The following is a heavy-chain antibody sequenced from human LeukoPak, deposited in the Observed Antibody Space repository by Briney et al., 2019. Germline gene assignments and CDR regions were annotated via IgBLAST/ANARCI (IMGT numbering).Heavy chain of an antibody. D-gene: IGHD1-26*01. CDR3: ARSRISLNSGSYAY. V-gene: IGHV1-8*01. CDR1: GYTFTSYD. Sequence: ASVNVSCKASGYTFTSYDINWVRQATGQGLEWMGWMNPNSGNTGXAQKFQGRVTMTRNTSISTAYMELSSLRSEDTAVYYCARSRISLNSGSYAYWGQGTLVTVSS. CDR2: MNPNSGNT. J-gene: IGHJ4*02.